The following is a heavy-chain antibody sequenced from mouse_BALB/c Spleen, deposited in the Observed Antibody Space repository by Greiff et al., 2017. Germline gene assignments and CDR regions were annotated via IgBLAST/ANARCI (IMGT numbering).Heavy chain of an antibody. CDR1: GYTFTEYI. D-gene: IGHD3-2*01. J-gene: IGHJ4*01. CDR2: FYPGSGSI. V-gene: IGHV1-62-2*01. CDR3: ARHEEGGAPDSSGYYYAMDY. Sequence: QVQLQQSGAGLVKPGASVKLSCKASGYTFTEYIIHWVKQRSGQGLEWIGWFYPGSGSIKYNEKFKDKATLTADKSSSTVYMELSRLTSEDSAVYFCARHEEGGAPDSSGYYYAMDYWGQGTSVTVSS.